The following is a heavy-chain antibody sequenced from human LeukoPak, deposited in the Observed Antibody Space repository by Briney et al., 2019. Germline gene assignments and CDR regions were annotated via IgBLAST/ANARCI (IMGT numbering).Heavy chain of an antibody. D-gene: IGHD6-6*01. V-gene: IGHV4-59*01. CDR1: GGSISTYY. CDR3: ARGGAARLHFQN. Sequence: PSETLSLTCTVSGGSISTYYWNWIRQPPGKGLEWIGYIYHSGSTNYNPSLQSRVTISVDTSKNQFPLNLNFVTAADTAVYYCARGGAARLHFQNWGQGTLVTVSS. J-gene: IGHJ1*01. CDR2: IYHSGST.